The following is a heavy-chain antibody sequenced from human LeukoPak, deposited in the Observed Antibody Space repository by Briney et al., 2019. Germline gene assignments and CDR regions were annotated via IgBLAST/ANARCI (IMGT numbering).Heavy chain of an antibody. CDR1: GVSFSGYY. V-gene: IGHV4-34*01. CDR2: VNHSGSA. Sequence: SETLSLTCAVYGVSFSGYYWNWIRLPPGKGLEWIGEVNHSGSANYNPSLKSRVTISVDTSKKQFSLKLSSVTAADTAVYYCARGGSYYDGHLADYWGQGTLVTVSS. J-gene: IGHJ4*02. D-gene: IGHD3-10*01. CDR3: ARGGSYYDGHLADY.